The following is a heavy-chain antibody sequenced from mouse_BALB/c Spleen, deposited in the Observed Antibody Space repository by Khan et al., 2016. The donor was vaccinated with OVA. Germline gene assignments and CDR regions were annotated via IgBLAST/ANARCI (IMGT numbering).Heavy chain of an antibody. Sequence: QIQLVQSGPELKKPGETVRISCKASGYTFTTAGIQWVQKMPGKGLKWIGWINTHSGVPKYAEDFKGRFAFSLEISVSTAYLQITNLKNEDTDTYFCARGGADCYRNDWGAMEYWGQGTAVTVSS. D-gene: IGHD2-12*01. V-gene: IGHV9-4*02. J-gene: IGHJ4*01. CDR1: GYTFTTAG. CDR2: INTHSGVP. CDR3: ARGGADCYRNDWGAMEY.